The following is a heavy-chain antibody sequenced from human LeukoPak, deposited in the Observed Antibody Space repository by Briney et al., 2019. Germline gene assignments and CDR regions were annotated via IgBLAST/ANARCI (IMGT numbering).Heavy chain of an antibody. CDR3: ARDVGYSGSLDAFDI. Sequence: ASVNVSCKASGYTFTSYDINWVRQAAGQGVEGMGWMNPNSGNTGYAQKFQGRDTITRNTSIGTAYMELSSLRSEDTAVYYCARDVGYSGSLDAFDIWGQGTMVTVSS. CDR2: MNPNSGNT. J-gene: IGHJ3*02. D-gene: IGHD1-26*01. CDR1: GYTFTSYD. V-gene: IGHV1-8*03.